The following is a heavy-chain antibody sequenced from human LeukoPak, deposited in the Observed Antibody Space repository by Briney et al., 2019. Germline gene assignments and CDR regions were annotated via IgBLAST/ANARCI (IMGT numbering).Heavy chain of an antibody. CDR3: ARRPIVVVPAAEYYYYYYYMDV. D-gene: IGHD2-2*01. J-gene: IGHJ6*03. CDR2: ISAYNGNT. CDR1: GYTFTSYG. Sequence: ASVKVSCKASGYTFTSYGISWVRQAPGQGLEWMGWISAYNGNTNYAQKLQGRVTMTTDTSTSTAYMELRSLRSDDTAVYYCARRPIVVVPAAEYYYYYYYMDVWGKGTTVTISS. V-gene: IGHV1-18*01.